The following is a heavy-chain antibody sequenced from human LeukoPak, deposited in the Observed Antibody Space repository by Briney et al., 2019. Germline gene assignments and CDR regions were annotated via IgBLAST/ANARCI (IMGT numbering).Heavy chain of an antibody. CDR1: GFTFSSYW. V-gene: IGHV3-74*01. CDR2: INSDGSTT. CDR3: ARGDYDAFDI. J-gene: IGHJ3*02. Sequence: GGSLRLSCAGSGFTFSSYWMHWVRQAPGKGLVWVSRINSDGSTTTYADSVKGRFTISRDNAKKTLYLQMHSLRAEDTAVYYCARGDYDAFDIWGPGTMVAVSS. D-gene: IGHD4-17*01.